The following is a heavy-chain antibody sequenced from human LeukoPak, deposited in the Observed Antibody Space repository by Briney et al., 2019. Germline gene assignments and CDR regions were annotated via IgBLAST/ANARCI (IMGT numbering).Heavy chain of an antibody. Sequence: SETLSLTCTVSGYSISSGYYWGWIRQPPGKGLEWIANIYHSGGTYYNPSLKSRVTISVDTSKNQFSLKLSSVTAADTAVYYCARQGGGYCSSTRCYSAFDIWGQGTMVTVSS. CDR2: IYHSGGT. V-gene: IGHV4-38-2*02. J-gene: IGHJ3*02. CDR1: GYSISSGYY. D-gene: IGHD2-2*02. CDR3: ARQGGGYCSSTRCYSAFDI.